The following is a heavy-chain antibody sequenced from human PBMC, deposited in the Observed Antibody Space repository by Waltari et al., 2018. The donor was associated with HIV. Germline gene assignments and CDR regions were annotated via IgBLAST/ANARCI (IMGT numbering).Heavy chain of an antibody. D-gene: IGHD6-13*01. CDR2: IHYDGNNK. CDR3: ARGGLAITPAGTRLYTGMDV. V-gene: IGHV3-30*02. CDR1: GFTFSNYF. J-gene: IGHJ6*02. Sequence: QVHLVESGGGVVQPGGSLKLYCAASGFTFSNYFMPWVRQAPGKGREWVTLIHYDGNNKNYADSVKGRFTVSRDNSKKTLYLQMNSLRHEDTALYYCARGGLAITPAGTRLYTGMDVWGQGTTVTVSS.